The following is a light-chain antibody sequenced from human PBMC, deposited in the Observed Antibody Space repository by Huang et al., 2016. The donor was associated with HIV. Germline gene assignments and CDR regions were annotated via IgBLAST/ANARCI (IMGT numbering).Light chain of an antibody. CDR1: QSVSRD. CDR2: DAS. Sequence: EIVLTQSPATLSLSPGERATLSCRASQSVSRDLAWYQQKPCQAPRLLSYDASNRATGIPARFSGSGSGTDFTLTISSLEPEDLAVYYCQQRGNWPPGYTFGQGTKLEIK. CDR3: QQRGNWPPGYT. J-gene: IGKJ2*01. V-gene: IGKV3-11*01.